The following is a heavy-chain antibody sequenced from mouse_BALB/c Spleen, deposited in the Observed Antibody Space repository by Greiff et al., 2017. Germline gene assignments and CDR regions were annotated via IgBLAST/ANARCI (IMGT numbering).Heavy chain of an antibody. D-gene: IGHD1-1*01. CDR1: GFNIKDTY. CDR2: IDPANGNT. Sequence: EVQLQQSGAELVKPGASVKLSCTASGFNIKDTYMHWVKQRPEQGLEWIGRIDPANGNTKYDPKFQGKATITADTSSNTAYLQLSSLTSEDTAVYYCARKDPLYYYGAMGYWGQGTSVTVSS. J-gene: IGHJ4*01. CDR3: ARKDPLYYYGAMGY. V-gene: IGHV14-3*02.